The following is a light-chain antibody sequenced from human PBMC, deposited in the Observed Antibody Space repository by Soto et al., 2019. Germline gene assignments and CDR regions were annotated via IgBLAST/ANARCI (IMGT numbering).Light chain of an antibody. J-gene: IGLJ2*01. CDR1: TGAVTSGHY. Sequence: QAVVTQEPSLTVSPGGTVTLTCASSTGAVTSGHYPNWFQQKPGQAPRTLIYSTSKKHSWTPARVSGSLLGGKAALTLSGVQPEDEAEYYRLLYYGGAQPAVFGGGTKLTVL. CDR3: LLYYGGAQPAV. V-gene: IGLV7-43*01. CDR2: STS.